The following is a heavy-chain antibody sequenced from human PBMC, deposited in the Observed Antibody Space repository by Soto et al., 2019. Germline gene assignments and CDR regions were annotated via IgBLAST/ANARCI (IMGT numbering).Heavy chain of an antibody. Sequence: QPGGSLRLSCAASGFTFSSYSMNWVRQAPGKGLEWVSYISSSSSTIYYADSVKGRFTISRDNAKNSLYLQMNSLRDEDTAVYYCARDSGGSCYSPNVCYYGMDVWGQGTTVTVCS. CDR3: ARDSGGSCYSPNVCYYGMDV. CDR2: ISSSSSTI. V-gene: IGHV3-48*02. CDR1: GFTFSSYS. D-gene: IGHD2-15*01. J-gene: IGHJ6*02.